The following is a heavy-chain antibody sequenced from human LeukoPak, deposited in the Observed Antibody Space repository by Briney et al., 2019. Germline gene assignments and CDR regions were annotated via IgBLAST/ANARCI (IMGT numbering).Heavy chain of an antibody. V-gene: IGHV3-23*01. CDR3: AKDGVVTITFEY. CDR2: ISGSGGST. Sequence: PGGSLRLSCTASGFTFSSYAMSWVRQAPGKGLEWVSVISGSGGSTFYGDSVKGWFTISRDNSKNTLYLQMNSLRAEDTAVYYCAKDGVVTITFEYWGQGTLVTVSS. D-gene: IGHD3-16*01. J-gene: IGHJ4*02. CDR1: GFTFSSYA.